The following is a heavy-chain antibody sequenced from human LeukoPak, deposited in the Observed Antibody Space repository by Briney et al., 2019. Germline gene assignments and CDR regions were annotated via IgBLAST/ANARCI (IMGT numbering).Heavy chain of an antibody. CDR2: IKQDGSEK. J-gene: IGHJ4*02. D-gene: IGHD3-22*01. CDR1: GFTFSSYW. Sequence: GGSLRLSCAASGFTFSSYWMSWVRQAPGKGLEWVANIKQDGSEKYYVDSVKGRFTISRDNAKNSLYLQMNSLRAEDTAVYYCARDGDSSGYYYGSYFDYWGQGTLVTVYS. V-gene: IGHV3-7*01. CDR3: ARDGDSSGYYYGSYFDY.